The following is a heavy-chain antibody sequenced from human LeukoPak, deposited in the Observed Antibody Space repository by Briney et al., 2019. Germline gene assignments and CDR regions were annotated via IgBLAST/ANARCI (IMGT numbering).Heavy chain of an antibody. D-gene: IGHD6-19*01. Sequence: GGSLRLSCAASGFTFSSYAMHWVRQAPGKGLEWVAVISYDGSNKYYADSVKGRFTISRDNSKNTLYLQMNSLRSEDTAVYYCVRGRIAVAAPDLYYYYYMDVWGKGTTVTISS. V-gene: IGHV3-30*04. CDR1: GFTFSSYA. CDR3: VRGRIAVAAPDLYYYYYMDV. J-gene: IGHJ6*03. CDR2: ISYDGSNK.